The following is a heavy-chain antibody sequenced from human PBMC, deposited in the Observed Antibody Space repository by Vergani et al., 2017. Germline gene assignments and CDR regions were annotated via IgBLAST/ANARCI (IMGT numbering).Heavy chain of an antibody. Sequence: QVQLVQSGAEVKKPGASVKVSCKSSGYTFTSYGLSWVRQAPGQGLEWMGWISAYNGNRNYAQKLQGRVTMTTDTSTSTAYMELRSLRSDDTAMYYCARASGDSFYYYYYMDVWGKGTTVTVSS. V-gene: IGHV1-18*01. D-gene: IGHD7-27*01. J-gene: IGHJ6*03. CDR1: GYTFTSYG. CDR2: ISAYNGNR. CDR3: ARASGDSFYYYYYMDV.